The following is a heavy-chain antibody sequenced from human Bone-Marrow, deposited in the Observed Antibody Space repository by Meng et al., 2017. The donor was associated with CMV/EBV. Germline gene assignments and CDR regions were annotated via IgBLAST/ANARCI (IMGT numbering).Heavy chain of an antibody. J-gene: IGHJ6*02. CDR2: ISYDGSNK. V-gene: IGHV3-30-3*01. CDR3: ARSGNSEYNYYGMDV. Sequence: GESLKISCAVSGFTLSSYEMNWVRQAPGKGLEWVAVISYDGSNKYYADSVKGRFTISRDNSKNTLYLQMNSLRAEDTAVYYCARSGNSEYNYYGMDVWGQGTTVTVSS. D-gene: IGHD4-23*01. CDR1: GFTLSSYE.